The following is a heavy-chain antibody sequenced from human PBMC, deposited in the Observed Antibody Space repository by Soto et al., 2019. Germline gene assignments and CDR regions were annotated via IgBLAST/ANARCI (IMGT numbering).Heavy chain of an antibody. CDR2: IGTAGDT. D-gene: IGHD6-13*01. V-gene: IGHV3-13*04. Sequence: EVQLVESGGGLVQPGGSLRLSCAASGFTFSSYDMHWVRQATGKGLEWVSAIGTAGDTYYPGSVKGRFTISRENAKNSXYLQMNSLRAGDTAVYYCARGPSSSWYFHYYGMDVWGQGTTVTVSS. CDR1: GFTFSSYD. CDR3: ARGPSSSWYFHYYGMDV. J-gene: IGHJ6*02.